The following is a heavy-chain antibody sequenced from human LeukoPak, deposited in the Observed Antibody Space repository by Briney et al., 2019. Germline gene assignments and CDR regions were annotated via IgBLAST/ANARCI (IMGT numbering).Heavy chain of an antibody. V-gene: IGHV3-21*01. D-gene: IGHD3-16*01. CDR1: GFTFSSYA. CDR2: ITSSSSYI. Sequence: GGSLRLSCGASGFTFSSYAMSWVRQAPGKGLEWVSSITSSSSYIYYADSVKGRFTISRDNAKNSLYLQMNSLRAEDTAVYYCATHKGEYKRYYFDYWGQGTLVTVSS. J-gene: IGHJ4*02. CDR3: ATHKGEYKRYYFDY.